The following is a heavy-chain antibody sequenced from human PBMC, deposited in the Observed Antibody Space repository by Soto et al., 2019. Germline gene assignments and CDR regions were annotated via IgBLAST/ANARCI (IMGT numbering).Heavy chain of an antibody. CDR2: ISSSSSTI. D-gene: IGHD3-10*01. CDR3: ARKILWFGEAHYAHFGYLDV. V-gene: IGHV3-48*02. CDR1: GFTFSSYS. Sequence: QPGGSLRLSCAASGFTFSSYSMNWVRQAPGKGLEWVSYISSSSSTIYYADSVNGRFTISRDNAKNSLYLQMNSLRDEDTAVYYCARKILWFGEAHYAHFGYLDVWGQGTTVTVSS. J-gene: IGHJ6*02.